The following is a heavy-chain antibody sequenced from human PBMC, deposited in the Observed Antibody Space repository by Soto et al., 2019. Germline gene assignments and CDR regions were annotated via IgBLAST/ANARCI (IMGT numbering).Heavy chain of an antibody. J-gene: IGHJ6*02. CDR3: ARDRMAYCSGGSCYSGGYYYGMDV. V-gene: IGHV3-13*01. D-gene: IGHD2-15*01. CDR1: GFTFSSYD. CDR2: IGTAGDT. Sequence: EVQLVESGGGLVQPGGSLRLSCAASGFTFSSYDMHWVRQITGKGLEWVSAIGTAGDTFYPGPVKGRFTISRENAKNSLYLQMNSLRAEDTAVYYCARDRMAYCSGGSCYSGGYYYGMDVWGQGTTVTVSS.